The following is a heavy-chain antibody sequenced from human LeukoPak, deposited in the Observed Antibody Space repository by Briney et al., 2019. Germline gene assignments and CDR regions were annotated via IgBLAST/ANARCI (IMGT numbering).Heavy chain of an antibody. V-gene: IGHV1-2*06. CDR1: GQSLTGYF. CDR3: TRESGSYHGNDY. D-gene: IGHD1-26*01. Sequence: ASVKASCKASGQSLTGYFIHWVRQAPGQGLEWVGRIDPNTGDTIYAQNFQGRVTVTSATSISTAYMELSRLTSDDTAVYYCTRESGSYHGNDYWGQGALVTVSS. CDR2: IDPNTGDT. J-gene: IGHJ4*02.